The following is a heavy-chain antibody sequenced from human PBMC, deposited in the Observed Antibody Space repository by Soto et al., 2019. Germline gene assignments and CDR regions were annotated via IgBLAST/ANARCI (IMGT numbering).Heavy chain of an antibody. CDR2: IYYSGST. J-gene: IGHJ4*02. V-gene: IGHV4-39*01. CDR1: GGSISSSSYY. D-gene: IGHD6-6*01. Sequence: PSETLSLTCTVSGGSISSSSYYWGWIRQPPGKGLEWIGSIYYSGSTYYNPSLKSRVTISVDTSKNQFSLKLSSVTAADTAVYYCARQDGIAARTNYFDYWGQGTLVTVSS. CDR3: ARQDGIAARTNYFDY.